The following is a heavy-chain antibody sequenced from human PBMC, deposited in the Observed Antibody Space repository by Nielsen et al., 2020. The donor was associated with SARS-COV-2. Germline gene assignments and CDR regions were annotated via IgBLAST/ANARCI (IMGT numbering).Heavy chain of an antibody. Sequence: GESLKISCAASGFTFSSYAMSWVRQAPGKGLEWVSAISGSSGSTYYADSVKGRFTISRDNSKNTLYLQMNSLRAEDTAVYYCAKEKGELRFLEWLPLDYWGQGTLVTVSS. CDR1: GFTFSSYA. J-gene: IGHJ4*02. CDR3: AKEKGELRFLEWLPLDY. D-gene: IGHD3-3*01. CDR2: ISGSSGST. V-gene: IGHV3-23*01.